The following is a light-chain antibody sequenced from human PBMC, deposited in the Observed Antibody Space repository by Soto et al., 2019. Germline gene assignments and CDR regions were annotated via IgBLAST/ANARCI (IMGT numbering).Light chain of an antibody. CDR1: SSNIGAGYD. J-gene: IGLJ2*01. CDR2: GNS. V-gene: IGLV1-40*01. Sequence: QYVLTQPPSVSGAPGQRVTISCTGSSSNIGAGYDVHWYQQLPGTAPKLLIYGNSNRPSGVPDRFSGSKSGTSASRAITGLQAEDEADYYCQSYDSSLSGHVVFGGGTKLTVL. CDR3: QSYDSSLSGHVV.